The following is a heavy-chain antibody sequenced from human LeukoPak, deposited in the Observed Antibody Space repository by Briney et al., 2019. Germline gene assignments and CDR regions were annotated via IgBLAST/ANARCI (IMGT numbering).Heavy chain of an antibody. CDR1: GFTVSDFA. Sequence: GGSLRLSCAASGFTVSDFAMNWVRQAPGKGLEWVSSISSSSSYIYYADSVKGRFTISRDNAKNSLYLQMNSLRAEDTAVYYCARVGAVVTLDYWGQGTLVTVSS. CDR3: ARVGAVVTLDY. J-gene: IGHJ4*02. D-gene: IGHD4-23*01. V-gene: IGHV3-21*01. CDR2: ISSSSSYI.